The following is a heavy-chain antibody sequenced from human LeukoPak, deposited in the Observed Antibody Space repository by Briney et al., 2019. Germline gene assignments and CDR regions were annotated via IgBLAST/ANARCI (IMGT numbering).Heavy chain of an antibody. D-gene: IGHD3-10*01. V-gene: IGHV4-34*01. CDR3: ARRGFYGSGRFFRFDY. CDR1: GGSFSGYY. J-gene: IGHJ4*02. CDR2: INHSGST. Sequence: PSETLSLTCAVYGGSFSGYYWSWIRQPPGKGLEWIGEINHSGSTNYNPSLKSRVTISVDTSKNQFSLKLSSVTAADTAVYYCARRGFYGSGRFFRFDYWGQGTLVTVSS.